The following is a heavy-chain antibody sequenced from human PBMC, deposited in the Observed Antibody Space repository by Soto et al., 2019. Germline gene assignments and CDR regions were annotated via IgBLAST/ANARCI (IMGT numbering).Heavy chain of an antibody. CDR1: GYTFFTYD. Sequence: QVHLVQSGVEVKTPRASVKVSCQASGYTFFTYDISWVRQAPGQGLEWMGWISTYSGDTKYAQKFPGRVTMTTDTTTTTAFLELRSLRSDDTAVYYCARHHGPTTSENWFDPWGQGTLVTVSS. D-gene: IGHD5-12*01. V-gene: IGHV1-18*01. J-gene: IGHJ5*02. CDR3: ARHHGPTTSENWFDP. CDR2: ISTYSGDT.